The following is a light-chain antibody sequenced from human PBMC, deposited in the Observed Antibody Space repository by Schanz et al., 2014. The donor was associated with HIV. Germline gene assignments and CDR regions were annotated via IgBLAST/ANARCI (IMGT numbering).Light chain of an antibody. Sequence: DIQMTQSPSSVSASVGDRVTITCRASQDISTWLTWYRQKPGKAPELLIYAASSLQGGVPSRFSGSGSGTDFSLTISTVQPEDFATYYCQQANNFPITFGQGTRLES. J-gene: IGKJ5*01. CDR1: QDISTW. V-gene: IGKV1-12*01. CDR2: AAS. CDR3: QQANNFPIT.